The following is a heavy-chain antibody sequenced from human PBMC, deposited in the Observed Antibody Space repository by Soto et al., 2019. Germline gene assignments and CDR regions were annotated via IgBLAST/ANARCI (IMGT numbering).Heavy chain of an antibody. V-gene: IGHV1-3*01. J-gene: IGHJ4*02. CDR3: AVVQGLFGELLFRKRYYFDF. CDR2: INAGNGNT. Sequence: ASVKVSCKASGYTFTSYAMHWVRQAPGQRLEWMGWINAGNGNTKYSQKFQGRVTITRDTSASTAYIELSSLRSEDTAVYYCAVVQGLFGELLFRKRYYFDFWGQGTLVTVSS. D-gene: IGHD3-10*02. CDR1: GYTFTSYA.